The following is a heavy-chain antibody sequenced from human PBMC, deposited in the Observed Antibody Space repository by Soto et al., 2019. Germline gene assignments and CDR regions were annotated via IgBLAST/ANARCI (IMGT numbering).Heavy chain of an antibody. J-gene: IGHJ4*02. D-gene: IGHD5-18*01. CDR1: GDSFSSGSYD. V-gene: IGHV4-61*01. Sequence: PAETLSLTFTVCGDSFSSGSYDWSWIRQPPGKGLEWIGYIYYSGSTNYNPSLKSRVTISVDTSKNQFSLKLSSVTAADTAVYYCASLYSYGTPPFVDYWGQGTLLTVSS. CDR2: IYYSGST. CDR3: ASLYSYGTPPFVDY.